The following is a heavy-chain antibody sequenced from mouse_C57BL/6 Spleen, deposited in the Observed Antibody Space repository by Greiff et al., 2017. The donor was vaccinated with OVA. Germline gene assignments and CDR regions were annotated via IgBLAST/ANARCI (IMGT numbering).Heavy chain of an antibody. CDR3: ARSGEGPAGFAD. CDR2: INPNYGTT. D-gene: IGHD3-1*01. J-gene: IGHJ3*01. V-gene: IGHV1-39*01. CDR1: GYSFTDYN. Sequence: VQLQQSGPELVKPGASVKISCKASGYSFTDYNMNWVKQSNGKSLEWIGVINPNYGTTSYNQKFTGKATLTVDPSSSPAYMQLNSLTSEDSAVYYCARSGEGPAGFADWGQGTLVTVAA.